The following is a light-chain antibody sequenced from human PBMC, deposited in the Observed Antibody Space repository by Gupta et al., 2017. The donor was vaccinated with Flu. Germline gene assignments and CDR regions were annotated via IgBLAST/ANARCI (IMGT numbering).Light chain of an antibody. CDR2: WAS. CDR3: QQYDSTPWT. V-gene: IGKV4-1*01. J-gene: IGKJ1*01. Sequence: CKSSQSVLYSSNNKNYLAWYQQKPGQPPKLLIYWASTRESGVPDRFSGSGSGTDFTLTISSLQAEDVAVYYCQQYDSTPWTFGQGTKVEIK. CDR1: QSVLYSSNNKNY.